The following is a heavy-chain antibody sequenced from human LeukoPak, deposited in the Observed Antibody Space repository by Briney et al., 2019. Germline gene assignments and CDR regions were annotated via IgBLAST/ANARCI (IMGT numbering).Heavy chain of an antibody. D-gene: IGHD3-10*02. CDR3: VKDISTRFTMFAMDV. Sequence: GGSLRLSCAASGFPFGDYGMHWFRQAPAKGLEGVSRISWKNGGNIGYADSEQGRFTISRHNAKNTLHLAMNSLSGEDAPLFYCVKDISTRFTMFAMDVWGQGTTVIVSS. CDR2: ISWKNGGNI. CDR1: GFPFGDYG. J-gene: IGHJ6*02. V-gene: IGHV3-9*01.